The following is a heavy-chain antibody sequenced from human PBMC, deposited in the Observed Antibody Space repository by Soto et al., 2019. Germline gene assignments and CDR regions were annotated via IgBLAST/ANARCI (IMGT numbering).Heavy chain of an antibody. CDR2: FSSSSSYI. CDR3: ARTREQLGPRYYYCYDGMDV. CDR1: GFTSSSFS. J-gene: IGHJ6*02. D-gene: IGHD6-6*01. Sequence: GGSLTLSWAASGFTSSSFSMNWVRQAPGKGLEWVSSFSSSSSYISYADSVKGRFTISRDNAKNSLYLQMNSLRAEDTAVYYCARTREQLGPRYYYCYDGMDVWGQGTTVTVSS. V-gene: IGHV3-21*01.